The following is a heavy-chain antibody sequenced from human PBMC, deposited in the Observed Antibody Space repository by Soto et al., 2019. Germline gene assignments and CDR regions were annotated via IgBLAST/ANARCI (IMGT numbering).Heavy chain of an antibody. J-gene: IGHJ6*02. CDR3: AAFATIAYYYYGMDV. CDR1: GFTFSDHY. V-gene: IGHV3-72*01. D-gene: IGHD5-12*01. CDR2: TRNKANSYTT. Sequence: GGSLRLSCAASGFTFSDHYMDWVRQAPGKGLEWVGRTRNKANSYTTEYAASVKGRFTISRDDSKNSLYLQMNSLKTEDTAVYYCAAFATIAYYYYGMDVWGQGTTVTVS.